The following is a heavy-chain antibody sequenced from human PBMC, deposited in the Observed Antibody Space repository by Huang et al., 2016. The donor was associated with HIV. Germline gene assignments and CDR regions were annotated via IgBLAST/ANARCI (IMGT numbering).Heavy chain of an antibody. Sequence: QVQLQQWGAGLLKPSETLSLTCAVYGASFTDLNWGRIRQPPGKGLEWLGEINQRGAVNHNPPRNSRVTISLDTSKSQCSLKLTSVTAADTAVYYCARGRRLLRFGEVNDAFDVWGRGTMVTVSS. CDR3: ARGRRLLRFGEVNDAFDV. V-gene: IGHV4-34*01. J-gene: IGHJ3*01. CDR1: GASFTDLN. D-gene: IGHD6-25*01. CDR2: INQRGAV.